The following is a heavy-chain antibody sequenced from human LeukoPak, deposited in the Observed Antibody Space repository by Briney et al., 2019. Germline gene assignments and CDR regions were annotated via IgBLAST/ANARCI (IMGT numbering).Heavy chain of an antibody. J-gene: IGHJ4*02. CDR2: IKQDGSEK. D-gene: IGHD6-13*01. V-gene: IGHV3-7*01. Sequence: GGSLRLSCTASGFTFSSNWMSWVRQAPGKGLEWVANIKQDGSEKYYVDSVKGRFTISRDNAKNSLYLQMNSLRAEDTAVYYWASSGDRLGHQLVDYWGQGTLVTVSS. CDR3: ASSGDRLGHQLVDY. CDR1: GFTFSSNW.